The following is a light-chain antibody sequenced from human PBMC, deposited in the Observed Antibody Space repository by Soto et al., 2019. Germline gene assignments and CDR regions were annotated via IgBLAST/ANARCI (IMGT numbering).Light chain of an antibody. Sequence: QSVLTQPPSASGTPGQRVTISCSGSSSNIGSNTVNWYQHLPGTAPKLLIYLNNQRPSGVPDRFSGSKSGTSASLAISGLQSEDEADYYCAAWDDSLRVVFGGGTKLTVL. V-gene: IGLV1-44*01. J-gene: IGLJ2*01. CDR3: AAWDDSLRVV. CDR2: LNN. CDR1: SSNIGSNT.